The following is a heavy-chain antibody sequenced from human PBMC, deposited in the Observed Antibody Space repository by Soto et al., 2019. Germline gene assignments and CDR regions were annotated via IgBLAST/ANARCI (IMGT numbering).Heavy chain of an antibody. V-gene: IGHV3-30-3*01. CDR1: GFTFSSYA. J-gene: IGHJ4*02. D-gene: IGHD3-22*01. Sequence: GGSLRLSCAASGFTFSSYAMHWVRQAPGKGLEWVAVISYDGSNKYYADSVKGRFTISRDNSKNTLYLQMNSLRAEDTAVYYCAKRPEPRYYDSSGYYYRRYYFDYWGQGTLVTVSS. CDR2: ISYDGSNK. CDR3: AKRPEPRYYDSSGYYYRRYYFDY.